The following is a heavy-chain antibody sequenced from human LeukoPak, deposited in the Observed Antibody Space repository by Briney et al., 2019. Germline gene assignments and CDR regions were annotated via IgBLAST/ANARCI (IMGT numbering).Heavy chain of an antibody. CDR3: ATPLDYYDSSGYHQGGD. V-gene: IGHV3-7*03. CDR2: IKPDGGKR. Sequence: PGGSLRLSCAASGFTFSTYWMTWDRQAPGKGLEWVANIKPDGGKRNYVDSVRGRFTISRDNAKNSLYLQMNSLRAEDTAVYYCATPLDYYDSSGYHQGGDWGQGTLVTVSS. J-gene: IGHJ4*02. CDR1: GFTFSTYW. D-gene: IGHD3-22*01.